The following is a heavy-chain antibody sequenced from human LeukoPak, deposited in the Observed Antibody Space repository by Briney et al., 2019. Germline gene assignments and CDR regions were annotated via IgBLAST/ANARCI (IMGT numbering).Heavy chain of an antibody. V-gene: IGHV4-34*01. Sequence: ETLSLTCAVYGGSFSGYYWSWIRQPPGKGLEWIGEINHSGSTNYNPSLKSRVTISVDTSKNQFSLKLSSVTAADTAVYYCARGVYGSGTFSRFGWFDPWGQGTLVTVSS. CDR3: ARGVYGSGTFSRFGWFDP. CDR1: GGSFSGYY. J-gene: IGHJ5*02. CDR2: INHSGST. D-gene: IGHD3-10*01.